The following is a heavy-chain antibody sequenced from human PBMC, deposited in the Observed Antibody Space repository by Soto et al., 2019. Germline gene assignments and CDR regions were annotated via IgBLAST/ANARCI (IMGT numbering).Heavy chain of an antibody. D-gene: IGHD2-21*01. Sequence: PGGSLRLSCAASGFTFRNYAMSWVRQAPGKGLEWVSSISGNGGSAYYADSVKGRFTISRDNSKNTLYLQMNSLRAEDTAVYSFAKGRGFAAVILTFDYWGQGALVTVSS. CDR3: AKGRGFAAVILTFDY. J-gene: IGHJ4*02. CDR1: GFTFRNYA. V-gene: IGHV3-23*01. CDR2: ISGNGGSA.